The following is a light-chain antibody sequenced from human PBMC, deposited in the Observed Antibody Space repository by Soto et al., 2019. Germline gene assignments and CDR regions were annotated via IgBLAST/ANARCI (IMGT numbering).Light chain of an antibody. J-gene: IGKJ1*01. CDR3: EQYNNWWT. CDR1: QSVSNN. Sequence: EIVMTQSPATLSVSPGERATLSCRASQSVSNNLAWYQKKPGQAPRLLIYGASTRATGIPARFSGSGSGTELTLTISSLQSEDFAFYDCEQYNNWWTFGQGTRVDIK. V-gene: IGKV3-15*01. CDR2: GAS.